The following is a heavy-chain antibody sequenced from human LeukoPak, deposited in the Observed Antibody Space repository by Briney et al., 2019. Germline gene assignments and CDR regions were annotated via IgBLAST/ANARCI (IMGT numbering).Heavy chain of an antibody. V-gene: IGHV4-59*01. J-gene: IGHJ3*02. CDR1: GGSISSYY. D-gene: IGHD3-10*01. CDR2: IYYSGST. CDR3: ARAVAMVRDDAFDI. Sequence: PSETLSLTCTVSGGSISSYYWSWIRQPPGKGLEWIGYIYYSGSTNYNPSLKSRVTISVDTSKNQFSLKLSSVTAADTAVYYCARAVAMVRDDAFDIWGQGTMVTVSS.